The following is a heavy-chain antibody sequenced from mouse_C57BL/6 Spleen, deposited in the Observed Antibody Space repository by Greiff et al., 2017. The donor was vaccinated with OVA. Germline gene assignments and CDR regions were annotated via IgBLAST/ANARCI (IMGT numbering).Heavy chain of an antibody. V-gene: IGHV1-4*01. CDR3: ARLEGDGYYNWYVDV. Sequence: QVQLQQSGAELARPGASVKMSCKASGYTFTSYTMHWVKQRPGQGLEWIGYINPSSGYTKYNQKFKDKATLTADKSSSTAYMQLSSLTSEDSAVYYCARLEGDGYYNWYVDVWGTGTTVTVSS. CDR1: GYTFTSYT. J-gene: IGHJ1*03. CDR2: INPSSGYT. D-gene: IGHD2-3*01.